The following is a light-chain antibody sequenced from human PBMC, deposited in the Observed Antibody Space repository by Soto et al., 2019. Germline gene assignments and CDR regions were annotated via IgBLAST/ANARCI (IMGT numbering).Light chain of an antibody. CDR1: QSVSSSY. CDR3: QQYGSSLPIT. J-gene: IGKJ5*01. V-gene: IGKV3-20*01. CDR2: GAS. Sequence: EIVLTQSPCTLYLSPGERATLSCSVIQSVSSSYLAWYQQKPGQAPRLLIYGASSRATGIPDRFSGSGSGTDFTLTISRLEPEDFAVYYCQQYGSSLPITFGQGTRLEIK.